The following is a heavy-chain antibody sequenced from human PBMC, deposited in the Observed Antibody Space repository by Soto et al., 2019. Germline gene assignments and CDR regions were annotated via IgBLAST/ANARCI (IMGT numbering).Heavy chain of an antibody. Sequence: GASVKVSCKASGGTFSSYTISWVRQAPGQGLEWMGRIIPILGIANYAQKFQGRVTITADKSTSTAYMELSSLRSEDTAVYYCARVGVTYYDFWSGEESWFDPWGQGTLVTVSS. J-gene: IGHJ5*02. D-gene: IGHD3-3*01. V-gene: IGHV1-69*02. CDR2: IIPILGIA. CDR1: GGTFSSYT. CDR3: ARVGVTYYDFWSGEESWFDP.